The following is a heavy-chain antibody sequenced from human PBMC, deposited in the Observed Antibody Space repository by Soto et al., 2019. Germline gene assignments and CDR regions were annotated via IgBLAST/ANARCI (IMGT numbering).Heavy chain of an antibody. CDR2: VYSSGGT. Sequence: SESLSLTCTVSGGSMSSYYWTWIRQPAGKGLEWIGRVYSSGGTHYNPSLKSRVTISLDTSKNQFSLRLLSVTDADTAVYYCARGQRFSDWFDPWGQGTLVTVSS. J-gene: IGHJ5*02. D-gene: IGHD3-3*01. V-gene: IGHV4-4*07. CDR1: GGSMSSYY. CDR3: ARGQRFSDWFDP.